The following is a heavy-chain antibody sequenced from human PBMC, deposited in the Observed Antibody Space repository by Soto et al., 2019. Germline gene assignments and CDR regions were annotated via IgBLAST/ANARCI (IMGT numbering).Heavy chain of an antibody. CDR1: GGSISSYY. Sequence: SETLSLTCTVSGGSISSYYWSWIRQPPGKGLEWIGYIYYSGSTNYNPSLKSRVTISVDTSKNQFSLKLSSVIAADTAVYYCARLYGFSGFDYWGQGTLVTVSS. CDR2: IYYSGST. V-gene: IGHV4-59*08. D-gene: IGHD6-25*01. CDR3: ARLYGFSGFDY. J-gene: IGHJ4*02.